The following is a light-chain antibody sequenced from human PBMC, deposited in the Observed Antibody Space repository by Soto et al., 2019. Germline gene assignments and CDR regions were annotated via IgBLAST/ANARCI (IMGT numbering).Light chain of an antibody. CDR3: QQYNIWPPYT. V-gene: IGKV3-15*01. CDR1: QRISSN. J-gene: IGKJ5*01. Sequence: EIVMTQSPATLSVSPGERATLYCKASQRISSNLAWYQQKPGQPPRLLIYGASTRASGIPARFSGGGSGTEFTLTISGLQSEDFALYYCQQYNIWPPYTFXQGTRMEIK. CDR2: GAS.